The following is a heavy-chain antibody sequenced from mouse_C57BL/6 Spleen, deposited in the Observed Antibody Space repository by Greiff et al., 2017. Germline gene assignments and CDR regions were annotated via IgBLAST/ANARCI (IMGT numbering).Heavy chain of an antibody. CDR1: GYSFTGYF. D-gene: IGHD1-2*01. Sequence: EVKLVESGPELVKPGDSVKISCKASGYSFTGYFMNWVMQSHGKSLEWIGRINPYNGDTFYNQKFKGKATLTVDKSSSTAHMELRSLTSEDSAVYYCANLDLHWFAYWGQGTLVTVSA. CDR2: INPYNGDT. J-gene: IGHJ3*01. V-gene: IGHV1-20*01. CDR3: ANLDLHWFAY.